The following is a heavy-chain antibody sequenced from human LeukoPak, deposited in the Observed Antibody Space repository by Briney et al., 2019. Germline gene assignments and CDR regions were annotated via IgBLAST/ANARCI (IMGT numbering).Heavy chain of an antibody. V-gene: IGHV4-34*01. CDR1: GVSFIHYY. J-gene: IGHJ4*02. D-gene: IGHD4-17*01. CDR3: TIMTTGHDY. Sequence: SETLSLTCAVSGVSFIHYYWSWVRQTPGKGLEWIGEINHSGYTNDSPSLKSRVTISIDTSRNQFSLNLRSVTAADTGFYYCTIMTTGHDYWGQGTLVTVSS. CDR2: INHSGYT.